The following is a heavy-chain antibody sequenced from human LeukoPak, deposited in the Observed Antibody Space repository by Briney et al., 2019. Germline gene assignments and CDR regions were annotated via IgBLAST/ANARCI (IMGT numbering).Heavy chain of an antibody. Sequence: SGPTLVNPPQTLTLTCTFSGFSLRTSEMRVSWIRQPPGKALEWLARIDWDDDKFYSTSLKTRLTISKDTSKSQVVLTMTNMDPVDPATYYCARDPPSSGWSYYFDYWGQGTLVTVSS. CDR1: GFSLRTSEMR. CDR3: ARDPPSSGWSYYFDY. CDR2: IDWDDDK. J-gene: IGHJ4*02. V-gene: IGHV2-70*04. D-gene: IGHD6-19*01.